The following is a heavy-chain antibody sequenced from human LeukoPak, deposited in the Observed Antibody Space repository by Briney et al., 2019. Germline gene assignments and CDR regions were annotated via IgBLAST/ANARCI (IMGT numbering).Heavy chain of an antibody. CDR1: GYPFAGYY. Sequence: ASVKVSCKTSGYPFAGYYIHWIRQAPGQGLEWMGRINPNGGGTDYAQRFQGRVTMTSDTPISRAYMELNRLTSDDTAIYYCARDVPFDYWGQGTLVTVSS. CDR3: ARDVPFDY. J-gene: IGHJ4*02. D-gene: IGHD6-6*01. CDR2: INPNGGGT. V-gene: IGHV1-2*06.